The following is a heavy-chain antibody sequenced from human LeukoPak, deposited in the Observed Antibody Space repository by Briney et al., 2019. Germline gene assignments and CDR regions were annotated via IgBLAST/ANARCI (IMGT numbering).Heavy chain of an antibody. V-gene: IGHV4-59*01. J-gene: IGHJ4*02. CDR1: GGSISSYY. CDR3: ARDSTLYYFDY. Sequence: SENLSLTCTVSGGSISSYYWSWIRQPPGKGLEWIGYIYYSGSTNYNPSLKSRVTISVDTSKNQFSLKLSSVTAADTAVYYCARDSTLYYFDYWGQGTLVTVSS. CDR2: IYYSGST.